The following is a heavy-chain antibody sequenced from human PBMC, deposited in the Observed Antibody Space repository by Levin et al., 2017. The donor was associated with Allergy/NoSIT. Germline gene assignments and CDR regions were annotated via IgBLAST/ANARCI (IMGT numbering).Heavy chain of an antibody. D-gene: IGHD1-20*01. Sequence: SETLSLTCTVSGGSVSSGSYYWSWIRQPPGKGLEWIGYIYYSGSTNYNPSLKSRATISVDTSKKQYFLKLSPVTAADTAVYCCARDNWDDPSTQGYYYYGMDVWGQGTTVTVSS. CDR1: GGSVSSGSYY. CDR3: ARDNWDDPSTQGYYYYGMDV. V-gene: IGHV4-61*01. J-gene: IGHJ6*02. CDR2: IYYSGST.